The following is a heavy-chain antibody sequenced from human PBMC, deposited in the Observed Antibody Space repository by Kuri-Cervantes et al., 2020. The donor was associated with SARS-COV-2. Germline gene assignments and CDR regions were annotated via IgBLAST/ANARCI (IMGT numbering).Heavy chain of an antibody. D-gene: IGHD4-23*01. CDR3: AISVVTRGFHFDY. Sequence: ASVKVSCKASGYTFTTYGISWVRQAPGQGLEWMGWISTYNGNTNYAQILQGRVTMTTDTSTSTAYMELRSLRSDDTAVYYCAISVVTRGFHFDYWGQGTLVTVSS. CDR1: GYTFTTYG. CDR2: ISTYNGNT. J-gene: IGHJ4*02. V-gene: IGHV1-18*01.